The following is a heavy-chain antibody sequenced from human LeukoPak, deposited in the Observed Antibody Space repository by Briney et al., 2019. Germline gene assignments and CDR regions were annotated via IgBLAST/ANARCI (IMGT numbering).Heavy chain of an antibody. CDR1: GGSISSGSYY. CDR2: IYTSGST. D-gene: IGHD6-13*01. V-gene: IGHV4-61*02. Sequence: PSETLSLTCTVSGGSISSGSYYWSWIRQPAGKGLEWIGRIYTSGSTNYNPSLKSRVTISVDTSKNQFSLKLSSVTAADTAVYYCARGWQQQLAYHAEYFQHWGQGTLVTVSS. J-gene: IGHJ1*01. CDR3: ARGWQQQLAYHAEYFQH.